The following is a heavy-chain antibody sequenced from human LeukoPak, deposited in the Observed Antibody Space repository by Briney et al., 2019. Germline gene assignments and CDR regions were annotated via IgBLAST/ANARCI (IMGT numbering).Heavy chain of an antibody. V-gene: IGHV4-34*01. CDR1: GGSFIGYY. Sequence: PSETLTLTCAVYGGSFIGYYWSWIRQPPGKGLEWIGEINHSGSTNYNPSLKSRVTISVDTSKNQFSLKLSSVTAADTAVYYCATNRPVQLERGYYMDVWGKGTTVTVSS. J-gene: IGHJ6*03. D-gene: IGHD1-1*01. CDR2: INHSGST. CDR3: ATNRPVQLERGYYMDV.